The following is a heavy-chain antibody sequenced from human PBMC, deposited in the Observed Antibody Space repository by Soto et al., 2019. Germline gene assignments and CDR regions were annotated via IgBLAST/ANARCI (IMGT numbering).Heavy chain of an antibody. CDR3: TRETTTPFSDAFDI. V-gene: IGHV3-49*04. J-gene: IGHJ3*02. CDR2: IRSKAYGGTT. D-gene: IGHD4-17*01. Sequence: GGSLRLSCAASGFTFSNAWINWVRQAPGKGLEWVGFIRSKAYGGTTEYAASVKGRFTISRDDSKSIAYLQMNSLKTEDTAVYYCTRETTTPFSDAFDIWGQGTMVTVSS. CDR1: GFTFSNAW.